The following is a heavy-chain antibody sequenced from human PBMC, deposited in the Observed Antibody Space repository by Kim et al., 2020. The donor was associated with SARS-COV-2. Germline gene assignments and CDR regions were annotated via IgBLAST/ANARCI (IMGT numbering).Heavy chain of an antibody. J-gene: IGHJ1*01. Sequence: GGSLRLSCEASGFTFSSYSMNWIRQAPGKGLEWVSSISRSSSHIYYADSVKGRFTISRDNAKNSLYLQMSSLRAEDTAVYYCATRPDYTFSVHWGQGTLVPVSS. CDR1: GFTFSSYS. CDR3: ATRPDYTFSVH. CDR2: ISRSSSHI. V-gene: IGHV3-21*01. D-gene: IGHD4-4*01.